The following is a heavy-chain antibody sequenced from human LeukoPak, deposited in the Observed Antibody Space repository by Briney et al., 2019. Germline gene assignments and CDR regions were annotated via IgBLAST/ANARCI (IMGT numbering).Heavy chain of an antibody. CDR3: VRDRGDGYNQIDY. Sequence: GGSLRLSCAASGFTFSSYAMSWVCQAPGKGLEWVSAISGSGGSTYYADPGKGRFTISRDNSKNTLYLQMNSLRTEDTAVYYCVRDRGDGYNQIDYWGQGTLVTVSS. CDR1: GFTFSSYA. V-gene: IGHV3-23*01. D-gene: IGHD5-24*01. CDR2: ISGSGGST. J-gene: IGHJ4*02.